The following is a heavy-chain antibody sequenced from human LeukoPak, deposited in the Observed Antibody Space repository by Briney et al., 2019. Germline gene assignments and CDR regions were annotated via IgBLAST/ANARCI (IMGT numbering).Heavy chain of an antibody. CDR2: ISGSGGGT. J-gene: IGHJ4*02. Sequence: GGSLRLSCAASGFTFSSYGMSWVHQAPGKGLECVSFISGSGGGTYYADSVKGRFTISRDNSKNMLYLQMNSLRAEDTAVYYCAKSPGYWAHDYWGQGTLVTVSS. CDR1: GFTFSSYG. D-gene: IGHD2-8*02. V-gene: IGHV3-23*01. CDR3: AKSPGYWAHDY.